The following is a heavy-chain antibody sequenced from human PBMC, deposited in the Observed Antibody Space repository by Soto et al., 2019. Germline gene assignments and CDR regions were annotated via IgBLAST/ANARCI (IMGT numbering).Heavy chain of an antibody. CDR1: GGTFSSYA. V-gene: IGHV1-69*06. Sequence: ASVKVSCKASGGTFSSYAISWVRQAPGQGLEWMGGIIPIFGTANYAQKFQGRVTITADKSTSTAYMELSSLRSEDTAVYYCARDGEYYDILTDGYYYYGMDVWGQGTTVTVSS. J-gene: IGHJ6*02. D-gene: IGHD3-9*01. CDR3: ARDGEYYDILTDGYYYYGMDV. CDR2: IIPIFGTA.